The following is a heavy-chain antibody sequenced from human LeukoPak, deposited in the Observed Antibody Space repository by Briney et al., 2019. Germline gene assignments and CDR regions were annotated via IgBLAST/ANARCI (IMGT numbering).Heavy chain of an antibody. Sequence: AAVKVSCKVSGYTLSEISMNRGRQAPGKGVEWRGGFDPEDGGIIYAQKLQGRVTMPEKTSTDTGYMELSSLRPEDTAGYYCATGVAYGSGILDGMDVWGQGETVTLSS. V-gene: IGHV1-24*01. CDR3: ATGVAYGSGILDGMDV. D-gene: IGHD3-10*01. J-gene: IGHJ6*02. CDR2: FDPEDGGI. CDR1: GYTLSEIS.